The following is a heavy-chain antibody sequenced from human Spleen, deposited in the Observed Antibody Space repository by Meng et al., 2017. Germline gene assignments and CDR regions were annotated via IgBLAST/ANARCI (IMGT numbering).Heavy chain of an antibody. CDR1: GFTFSNAW. V-gene: IGHV3-15*01. CDR2: MKSNVDGGTV. Sequence: EVSLVESGGGSVKPGGSLRLSCAASGFTFSNAWMTWVRQAPGKGLEWIGRMKSNVDGGTVDYAAAVKGRFFISRDDSENTFYLQMNSLKTEDTAVYYCSGHVDYWGHGTLVTVSS. J-gene: IGHJ4*01. CDR3: SGHVDY.